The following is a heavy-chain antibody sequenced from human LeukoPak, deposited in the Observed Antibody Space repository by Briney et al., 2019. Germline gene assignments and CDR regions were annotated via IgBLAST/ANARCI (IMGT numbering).Heavy chain of an antibody. CDR2: ISGSGGST. CDR1: GFTFSSYA. J-gene: IGHJ4*02. CDR3: AKDLKGYYGSGSYPH. V-gene: IGHV3-23*01. Sequence: PGGSLRLSCAASGFTFSSYAMSWVRQAPGKGLEWVSAISGSGGSTFYTDSVKGRFTISRDNSKNTLYLQMNSLRAEDTAVYYCAKDLKGYYGSGSYPHWGQGNLVTVFS. D-gene: IGHD3-10*01.